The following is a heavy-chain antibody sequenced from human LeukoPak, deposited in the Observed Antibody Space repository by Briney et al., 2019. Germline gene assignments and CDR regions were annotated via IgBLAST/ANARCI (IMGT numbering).Heavy chain of an antibody. CDR1: GYTFTGYY. D-gene: IGHD2-15*01. Sequence: ASVKVSCKASGYTFTGYYIHWVRQAPGQGLEWMGWINPNNGATNYAQKFQGRITMTRDTSITTAYMELSSLRSDDTAIYYCARDVVVVVGASLSNFYFYMDVWGKGTTVTVSS. CDR2: INPNNGAT. V-gene: IGHV1-2*02. CDR3: ARDVVVVVGASLSNFYFYMDV. J-gene: IGHJ6*03.